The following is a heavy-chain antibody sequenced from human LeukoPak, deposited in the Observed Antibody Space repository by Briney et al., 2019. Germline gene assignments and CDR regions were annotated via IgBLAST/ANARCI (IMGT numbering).Heavy chain of an antibody. D-gene: IGHD1-26*01. Sequence: GGSLRLSCAASGFTFSSYWMSWVRQAPGKGLEWVANIKQDGSEKYYVDSVKGRFTISRDNAKNSLYLQMNSLRAEDTAVYYCAREGELLRGYFDYWGQGTLVTVSS. CDR1: GFTFSSYW. CDR3: AREGELLRGYFDY. J-gene: IGHJ4*02. CDR2: IKQDGSEK. V-gene: IGHV3-7*01.